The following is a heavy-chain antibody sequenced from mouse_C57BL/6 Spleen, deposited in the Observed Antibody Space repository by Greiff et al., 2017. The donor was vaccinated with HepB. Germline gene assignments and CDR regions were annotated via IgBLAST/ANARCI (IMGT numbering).Heavy chain of an antibody. J-gene: IGHJ2*01. D-gene: IGHD4-1*01. CDR1: GYTFTSYW. CDR2: IDASDSYT. CDR3: ARRLGSYFDY. Sequence: QVQLQQPGAELVMPGASVKLSCKASGYTFTSYWMHWVKQRPGQGLEWIGEIDASDSYTNYNQKFKGKSTLTVDKSSSTAYMQLSSLPSEDSAVYYCARRLGSYFDYWRPGTTLPVSS. V-gene: IGHV1-69*01.